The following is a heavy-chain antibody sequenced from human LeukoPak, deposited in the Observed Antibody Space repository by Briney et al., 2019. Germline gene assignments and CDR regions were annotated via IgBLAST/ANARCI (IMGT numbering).Heavy chain of an antibody. CDR2: INHSGNT. D-gene: IGHD2-2*01. Sequence: PSETLSLTCTVSGGSINSYYWNWIRQPPGKGLEWIGEINHSGNTNYNPSLKSRVTISVDTSNNQFSLKLTSVTAADTAVYYCARYYCSSTSCYPNWFDPWGQGTLVTVSS. CDR3: ARYYCSSTSCYPNWFDP. J-gene: IGHJ5*02. CDR1: GGSINSYY. V-gene: IGHV4-34*01.